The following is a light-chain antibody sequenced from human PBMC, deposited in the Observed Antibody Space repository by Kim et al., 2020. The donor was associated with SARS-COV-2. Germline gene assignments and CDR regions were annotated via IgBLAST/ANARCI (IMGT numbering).Light chain of an antibody. J-gene: IGKJ2*01. CDR3: QQYGNSPRT. Sequence: LSPGERVTVSCRASQSVARTYLAWYQQRPGQAPRLLIHGASNKATGIPDRFSGSGSGTDFTLTISRLEPGDFAVYYCQQYGNSPRTFGQGTKLEI. CDR2: GAS. V-gene: IGKV3-20*01. CDR1: QSVARTY.